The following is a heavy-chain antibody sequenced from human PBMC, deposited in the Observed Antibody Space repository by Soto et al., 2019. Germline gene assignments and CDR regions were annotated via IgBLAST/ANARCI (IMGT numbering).Heavy chain of an antibody. D-gene: IGHD6-6*01. CDR3: ARDGFSSSARYYFDY. Sequence: GASVKVSCKASGGTFSSYAISWVRQAPGQGLEWMGGIIPIFGTANYAQKSQGRVTITADKSTSTAYMELSSLRSEDTAVYYCARDGFSSSARYYFDYWGQGTLVTVSS. J-gene: IGHJ4*02. V-gene: IGHV1-69*06. CDR1: GGTFSSYA. CDR2: IIPIFGTA.